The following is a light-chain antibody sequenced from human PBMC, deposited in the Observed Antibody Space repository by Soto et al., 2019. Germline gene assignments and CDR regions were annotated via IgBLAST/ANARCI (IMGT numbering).Light chain of an antibody. CDR3: MQATQFEHT. CDR2: KIS. J-gene: IGKJ2*01. CDR1: QSLVNGDGNTY. Sequence: IVMTQTPLSSPVTLGQPASISCRSSQSLVNGDGNTYLSWLHQRPGQPPRLLIYKISNRLSGVPDRFSGSGAGTDFTLKISRVEAEDVGVYYCMQATQFEHTFGQGTRLDLK. V-gene: IGKV2-24*01.